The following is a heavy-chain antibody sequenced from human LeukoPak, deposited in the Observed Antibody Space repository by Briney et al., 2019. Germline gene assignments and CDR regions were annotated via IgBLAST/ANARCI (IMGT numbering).Heavy chain of an antibody. CDR2: IYYSGST. D-gene: IGHD6-19*01. CDR1: GGSISSYY. V-gene: IGHV4-39*07. CDR3: AREEIAVAGPIEY. J-gene: IGHJ4*02. Sequence: SETLSLTCTVSGGSISSYYWGWIRQPPGKGLEWIGSIYYSGSTYYNPSLKSRVTISVDTSKNQFSLKLSSVTAADTAVYYCAREEIAVAGPIEYWGQGTLVTVSS.